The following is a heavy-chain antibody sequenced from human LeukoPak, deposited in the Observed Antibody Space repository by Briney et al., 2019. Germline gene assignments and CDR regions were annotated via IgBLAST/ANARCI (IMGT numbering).Heavy chain of an antibody. CDR1: GGSISSYY. V-gene: IGHV4-39*01. CDR3: ARSFVRRVVDINADAFDI. Sequence: SETLSLTCSVSGGSISSYYWSWIRQPPGKGLEWIGSIYYSGSTYYNPSLKSRVTISVDTSKNQFSLKLSSVTAADTAVYYCARSFVRRVVDINADAFDIWGQGTMVTVSS. J-gene: IGHJ3*02. CDR2: IYYSGST. D-gene: IGHD3-22*01.